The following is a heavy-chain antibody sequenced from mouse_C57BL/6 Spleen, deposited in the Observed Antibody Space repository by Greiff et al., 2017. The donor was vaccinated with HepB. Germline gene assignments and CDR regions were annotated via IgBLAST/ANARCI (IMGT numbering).Heavy chain of an antibody. CDR2: IDPANGNT. CDR3: ARQDYGSSSGGYFDV. D-gene: IGHD1-1*01. J-gene: IGHJ1*03. CDR1: GFNIKNTY. V-gene: IGHV14-3*01. Sequence: VQLQQSVAELVRPGASVKLSCTASGFNIKNTYMHWVKQRPEQGLEWIGRIDPANGNTKYAPKFQGKATITADTSSNTAYLQLSSLTSEDTAIYYCARQDYGSSSGGYFDVWGTGTTVTVSS.